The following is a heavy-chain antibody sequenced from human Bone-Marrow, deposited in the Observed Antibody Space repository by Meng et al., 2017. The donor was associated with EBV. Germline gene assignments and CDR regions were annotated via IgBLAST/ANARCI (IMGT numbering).Heavy chain of an antibody. V-gene: IGHV1-69*06. CDR3: ARDTHDYGDLTFFDY. D-gene: IGHD4-17*01. Sequence: VQLVQSGAEVKKPGDSVKVSCKASGYTFTSYAISWVRQAPGQGLEWMGGIIPIFGTANYAQKFQGRVTITADKSTSTAYMELSSLRSEDTAVYYCARDTHDYGDLTFFDYWGQGTLVTVSS. J-gene: IGHJ4*02. CDR2: IIPIFGTA. CDR1: GYTFTSYA.